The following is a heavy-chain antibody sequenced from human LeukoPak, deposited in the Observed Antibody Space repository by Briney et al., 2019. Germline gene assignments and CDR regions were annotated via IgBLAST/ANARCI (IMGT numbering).Heavy chain of an antibody. CDR3: ATRPDYGASY. D-gene: IGHD4-17*01. Sequence: PGRSLRLSCAASGFTFSSYGMHWVRQAPGKGLEWVAVISYDGSNKYYADSVKGRFTISRDNSKNTLYLQMDSLRAEDTAVYYCATRPDYGASYWGQGTLVTVPS. CDR2: ISYDGSNK. J-gene: IGHJ4*02. V-gene: IGHV3-30*03. CDR1: GFTFSSYG.